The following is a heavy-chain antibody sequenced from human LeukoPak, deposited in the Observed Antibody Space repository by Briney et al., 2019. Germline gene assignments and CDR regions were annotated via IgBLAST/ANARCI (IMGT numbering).Heavy chain of an antibody. CDR1: GFTLISYN. CDR3: ARDEAFDI. CDR2: ISSGGSSI. Sequence: AGGSLRLSCVASGFTLISYNMNWVRQAPGKGLEWVSYISSGGSSIYYADSVKGRFTISRDNAKNSLYLQMNSLRAEDTAVYYCARDEAFDIWGQGTMVTVSS. V-gene: IGHV3-48*04. J-gene: IGHJ3*02.